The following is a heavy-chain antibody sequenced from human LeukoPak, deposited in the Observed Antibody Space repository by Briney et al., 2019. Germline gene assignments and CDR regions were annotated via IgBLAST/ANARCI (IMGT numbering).Heavy chain of an antibody. Sequence: GASVKVSCKVSGYTLTELSMHWVRQAPGKGLEWMGGFDPEDGETIYAQKFQGRVTMTEDTSTDTAYMELSSLRSEDTAVYYCATHGGVIALSHFDYWGQGTLVTVSS. CDR1: GYTLTELS. CDR3: ATHGGVIALSHFDY. D-gene: IGHD3-16*02. CDR2: FDPEDGET. J-gene: IGHJ4*02. V-gene: IGHV1-24*01.